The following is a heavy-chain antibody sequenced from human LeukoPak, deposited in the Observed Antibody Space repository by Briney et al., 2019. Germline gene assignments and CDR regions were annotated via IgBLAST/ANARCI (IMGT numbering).Heavy chain of an antibody. J-gene: IGHJ4*02. Sequence: GGSLRLSCAASGFTFSGYTMTWVRQAPGKGLEWVSSISNISTYIYYADSVKGRFTISRDNVQNSLYLQMNSLRAEDTAVYYCARDCMTPFTIFGVVTYYFDYWGQGTLVTISS. CDR1: GFTFSGYT. D-gene: IGHD3-3*01. CDR2: ISNISTYI. CDR3: ARDCMTPFTIFGVVTYYFDY. V-gene: IGHV3-21*01.